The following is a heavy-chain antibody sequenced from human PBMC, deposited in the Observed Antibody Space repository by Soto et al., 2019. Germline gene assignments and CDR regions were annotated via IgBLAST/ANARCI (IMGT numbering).Heavy chain of an antibody. D-gene: IGHD6-13*01. J-gene: IGHJ6*02. CDR2: TYYRSKWYN. V-gene: IGHV6-1*01. Sequence: SQTLSLTWSIYGGSVSSNRAAWNWTRQSPSRGLEWLGRTYYRSKWYNDYAVSVKSRITINPDTSKNQFSLQLNSVTPEDTAVYYCARDRSSSRAWYYYGMDVWGQGTTVTVSS. CDR1: GGSVSSNRAA. CDR3: ARDRSSSRAWYYYGMDV.